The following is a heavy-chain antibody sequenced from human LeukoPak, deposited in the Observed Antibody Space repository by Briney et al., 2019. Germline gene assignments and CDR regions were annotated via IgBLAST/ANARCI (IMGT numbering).Heavy chain of an antibody. V-gene: IGHV4-39*01. J-gene: IGHJ1*01. Sequence: SETLSLTCTVSGGSISSSSYYRGWLRQPPGKGLEWIGSIYYSGSTYYNPSLKSRVTISVDTSKNQFSLKLSSVTAADTAVYYCAGGGGYQLLTPAEYFQHWGQGTLVTVSS. CDR1: GGSISSSSYY. D-gene: IGHD2-2*01. CDR2: IYYSGST. CDR3: AGGGGYQLLTPAEYFQH.